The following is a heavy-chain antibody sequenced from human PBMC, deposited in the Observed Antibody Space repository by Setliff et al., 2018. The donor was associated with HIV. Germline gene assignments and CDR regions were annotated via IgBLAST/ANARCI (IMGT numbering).Heavy chain of an antibody. D-gene: IGHD2-15*01. CDR2: IYSGGNT. CDR1: GFTVSSNY. Sequence: GGSLRLSCAASGFTVSSNYMSWVRQAPGKGLEWVSVIYSGGNTYYADSVKGRFTISRDNSKNTLYLQMNSLRAEDTAVYYCARDRGYCSGGSCYRGAFFDIWGQGTMVTVSS. J-gene: IGHJ3*02. CDR3: ARDRGYCSGGSCYRGAFFDI. V-gene: IGHV3-53*01.